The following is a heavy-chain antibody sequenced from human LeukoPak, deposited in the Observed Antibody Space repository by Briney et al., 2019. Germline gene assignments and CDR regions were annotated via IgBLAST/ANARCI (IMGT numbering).Heavy chain of an antibody. V-gene: IGHV3-23*01. D-gene: IGHD6-19*01. J-gene: IGHJ4*02. CDR2: ISGSGDNT. CDR3: AGEAAGYSSGWPDY. CDR1: GFTFSGCA. Sequence: PGGSLRLSCAASGFTFSGCAMNWGRQAPGKGLEWVSSISGSGDNTYYGDSVKGRFTISRDNSKNTVYLQMNSLRAEDTAVYYCAGEAAGYSSGWPDYWGQGTLVTVSS.